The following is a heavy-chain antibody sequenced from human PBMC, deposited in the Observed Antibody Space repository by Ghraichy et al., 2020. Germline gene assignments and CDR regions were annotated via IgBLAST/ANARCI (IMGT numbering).Heavy chain of an antibody. D-gene: IGHD5-12*01. V-gene: IGHV4-39*01. CDR3: AGLDAGGYDSFYYYFYGMDV. CDR1: GGSISSSSYY. Sequence: SETLSLTCTASGGSISSSSYYWGWIRQPPGQGLEWIGSINSSGTTYYNPSLKSRVTISVDTSKNQYSLRLSSGTAADTAVYYCAGLDAGGYDSFYYYFYGMDVWGQGTTVTVSS. CDR2: INSSGTT. J-gene: IGHJ6*02.